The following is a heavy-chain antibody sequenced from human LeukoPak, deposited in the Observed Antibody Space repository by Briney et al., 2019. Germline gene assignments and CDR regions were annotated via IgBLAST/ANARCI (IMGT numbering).Heavy chain of an antibody. CDR2: TYYRSKWYH. Sequence: SQTLSLTCAISVGSVSSNSAAWSWIRQSPSRGLEWLGRTYYRSKWYHDFAPSVKSRITINPNTSKNQLSLQLNSVDTEGTAVYYCATNGDSGYLFDYWGQGTLVTVSS. CDR1: VGSVSSNSAA. D-gene: IGHD5-12*01. J-gene: IGHJ4*02. CDR3: ATNGDSGYLFDY. V-gene: IGHV6-1*01.